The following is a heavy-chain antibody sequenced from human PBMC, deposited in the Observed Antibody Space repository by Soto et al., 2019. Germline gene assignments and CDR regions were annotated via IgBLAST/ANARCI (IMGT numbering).Heavy chain of an antibody. J-gene: IGHJ4*02. CDR2: INPNGGST. D-gene: IGHD3-9*01. V-gene: IGHV1-46*01. Sequence: QVQLVQSGAEAKKPGASVELSCKASGYTFTSYYTHWVRQAPGQGLEWIGIINPNGGSTNYAHNFKGRLTVTRDTSTATVYMELGALTSEDTAVYYCARGLGLGDYWGQGTLVTVSS. CDR3: ARGLGLGDY. CDR1: GYTFTSYY.